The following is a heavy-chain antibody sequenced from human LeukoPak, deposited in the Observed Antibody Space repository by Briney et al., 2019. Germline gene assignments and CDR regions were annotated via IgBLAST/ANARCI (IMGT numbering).Heavy chain of an antibody. CDR1: GSTFSSYA. CDR3: AKVDLVVVAAYFDY. CDR2: ISGSGGST. J-gene: IGHJ4*02. V-gene: IGHV3-23*01. Sequence: PGGSLRLSCAASGSTFSSYAMSWVRQAPGKGLEWVSAISGSGGSTYYADSVKGRFTISRDNSKNTLYLQMNSLRAEDTAVYYCAKVDLVVVAAYFDYWGQGTLVTVSS. D-gene: IGHD2-15*01.